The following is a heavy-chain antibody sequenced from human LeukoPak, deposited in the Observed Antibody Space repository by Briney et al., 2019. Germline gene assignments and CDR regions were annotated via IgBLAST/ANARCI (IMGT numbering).Heavy chain of an antibody. Sequence: SVKVSCKASGYTFTGYYMHWVRQAPGQGLEWMGGIIPIFGTANYAQKFQGRVTITADKSTSTAYMELSSLRSEDTAVYYCAGYLYYYDSSGYLPPLDYWGQGTLVTVSS. CDR2: IIPIFGTA. D-gene: IGHD3-22*01. CDR3: AGYLYYYDSSGYLPPLDY. V-gene: IGHV1-69*06. CDR1: GYTFTGYY. J-gene: IGHJ4*02.